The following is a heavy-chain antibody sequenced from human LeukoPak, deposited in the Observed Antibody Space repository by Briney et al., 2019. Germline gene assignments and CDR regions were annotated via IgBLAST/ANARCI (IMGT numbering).Heavy chain of an antibody. Sequence: SETLSLTCTVSGGSISSRDYYWGWIRQPPGKGLEWIGSIYYGGNTYYNPSLKSRVTISVDRSMNHFSLKLSFVTTADTAVYYCARALGYCSGGSCTRGYNWFDPWGQGTLVTVPS. V-gene: IGHV4-39*02. J-gene: IGHJ5*02. CDR3: ARALGYCSGGSCTRGYNWFDP. CDR1: GGSISSRDYY. D-gene: IGHD2-15*01. CDR2: IYYGGNT.